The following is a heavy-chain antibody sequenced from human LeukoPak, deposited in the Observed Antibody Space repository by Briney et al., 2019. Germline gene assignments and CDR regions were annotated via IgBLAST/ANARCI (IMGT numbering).Heavy chain of an antibody. CDR3: ARGIVVVPAAIFYYYMDV. CDR1: GGSISSGSYY. J-gene: IGHJ6*03. Sequence: TSETLSLTCTVSGGSISSGSYYWSWIRQPAGKGLEWIGRIYTSGSTNYNPSLKSRVTISVDTSKNQFSLKLSSVTAADTAVYYCARGIVVVPAAIFYYYMDVRGKGTTVTVSS. V-gene: IGHV4-61*02. D-gene: IGHD2-2*01. CDR2: IYTSGST.